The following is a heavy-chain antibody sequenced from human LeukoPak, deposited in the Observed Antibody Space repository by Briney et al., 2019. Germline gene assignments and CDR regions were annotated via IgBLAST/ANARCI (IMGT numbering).Heavy chain of an antibody. V-gene: IGHV4-34*01. J-gene: IGHJ5*02. CDR1: GGSFSGYY. Sequence: EPLTLTCAVYGGSFSGYYWRWIRQAPGKGLECLGDVYHSGSTNHNPSLKSRVTISVDTSKSPFSLKMSSVTAADTAVYYCARSKVPATGNWFDPWGQGTLVTVSS. CDR2: VYHSGST. D-gene: IGHD2-21*02. CDR3: ARSKVPATGNWFDP.